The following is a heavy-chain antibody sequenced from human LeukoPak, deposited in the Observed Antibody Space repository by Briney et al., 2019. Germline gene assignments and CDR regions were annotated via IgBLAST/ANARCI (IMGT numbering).Heavy chain of an antibody. Sequence: SETLSLTCTVSGGSISSYYWSWIRQPPGKGLEWIGYIYYSGSTNYNPSLKSRVTISVDTSKNQFSLKLSSVTAAHTAVYYCARDIKIAVAGHSLRYYYYMDVWGKGTTVTVFS. CDR2: IYYSGST. V-gene: IGHV4-59*01. J-gene: IGHJ6*03. CDR1: GGSISSYY. CDR3: ARDIKIAVAGHSLRYYYYMDV. D-gene: IGHD6-19*01.